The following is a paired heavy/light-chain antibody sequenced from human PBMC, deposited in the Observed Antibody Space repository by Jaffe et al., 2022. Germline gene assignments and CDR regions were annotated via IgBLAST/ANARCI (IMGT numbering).Heavy chain of an antibody. J-gene: IGHJ6*03. CDR1: GFIFSSYA. D-gene: IGHD2-8*02. CDR2: ITGSGGDT. Sequence: EVQLLESGGGLVQPGGSLRLSCAASGFIFSSYAMSWVRQAPGKGLEWVSGITGSGGDTYYADSVKGRFTISRDNSKNTLYLQMNSLRAEDTAVYYCAKDQVVLVPEIMDVWGTGTPVTVSS. V-gene: IGHV3-23*01. CDR3: AKDQVVLVPEIMDV.
Light chain of an antibody. CDR2: GAS. CDR1: QSVRSRY. J-gene: IGKJ4*01. V-gene: IGKV3-20*01. Sequence: EIVLTQSPGTLSLSPGESATLSCRASQSVRSRYLAWYQQKPGQAPRLLIYGASSRATGIPDRFSGSGSGTDFTLTISRLEPEDFAVYYCQPYGSSLPLTFGGGSKVEIK. CDR3: QPYGSSLPLT.